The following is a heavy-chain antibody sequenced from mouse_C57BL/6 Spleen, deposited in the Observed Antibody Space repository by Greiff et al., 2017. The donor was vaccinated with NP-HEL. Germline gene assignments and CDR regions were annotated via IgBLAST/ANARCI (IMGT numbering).Heavy chain of an antibody. V-gene: IGHV1-52*01. CDR3: ARSRDSSGYPYYFDC. CDR1: GYTFTSYW. CDR2: IDPSDSET. D-gene: IGHD3-2*02. J-gene: IGHJ2*01. Sequence: QVQLQQPGAELVRPGSSVKLSCKASGYTFTSYWMHWVKQRPIQGLEWIGNIDPSDSETHYNQKFKDKATLTVDKSSSTAYMQLSSLTSEDSAVYYCARSRDSSGYPYYFDCWGQGTTLTVSS.